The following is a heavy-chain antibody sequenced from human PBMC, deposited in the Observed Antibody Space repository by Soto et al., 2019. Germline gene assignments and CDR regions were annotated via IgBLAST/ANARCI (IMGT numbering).Heavy chain of an antibody. Sequence: SETLSLTCTVSGGSISSSSYYWGWIRQPPGKGLEWIGSIYYSGSTYYNPSLKSRVTISVDTSKNQFSLKLSSVTAADTAVYYCARHPVPLYGMDVWGQGTTVTVSS. CDR1: GGSISSSSYY. CDR3: ARHPVPLYGMDV. V-gene: IGHV4-39*01. D-gene: IGHD2-2*01. J-gene: IGHJ6*02. CDR2: IYYSGST.